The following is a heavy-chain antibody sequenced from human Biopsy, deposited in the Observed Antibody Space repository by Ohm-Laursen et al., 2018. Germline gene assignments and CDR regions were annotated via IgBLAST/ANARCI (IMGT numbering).Heavy chain of an antibody. D-gene: IGHD2/OR15-2a*01. Sequence: SETLSLTCTVSGGSISSDYWSWIRQTPGKGLEWIGYIYYSWSTNYNPSLKSRVTISVDTSKNQFSLRLNSVTAADTAVYYCARATNSTGWPYYYFYGMDVWGQGTTVTVSS. V-gene: IGHV4-59*01. CDR2: IYYSWST. CDR3: ARATNSTGWPYYYFYGMDV. CDR1: GGSISSDY. J-gene: IGHJ6*02.